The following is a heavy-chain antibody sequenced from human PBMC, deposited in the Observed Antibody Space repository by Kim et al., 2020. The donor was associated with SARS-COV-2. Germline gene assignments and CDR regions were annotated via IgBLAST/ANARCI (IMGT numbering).Heavy chain of an antibody. D-gene: IGHD1-26*01. V-gene: IGHV1-69*01. J-gene: IGHJ4*02. Sequence: YAQKFQGRVTITADESTSTAYMELSSLRSEDTAVYYCAREGATGRSYFDYWGQGTLVTVSS. CDR3: AREGATGRSYFDY.